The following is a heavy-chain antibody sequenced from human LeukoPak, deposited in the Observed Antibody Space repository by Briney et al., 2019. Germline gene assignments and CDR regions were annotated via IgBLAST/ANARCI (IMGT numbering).Heavy chain of an antibody. Sequence: SETLSLTCTVSGGSISSYYWSWIREPAGKGMEWIGRISTSGSATYNPSLKSRVTTSVDTSKNQFSLEVSSVTAADTAVYYCARYQSGAFDIWGQGTMVTVSS. J-gene: IGHJ3*02. CDR2: ISTSGSA. D-gene: IGHD3-3*01. CDR3: ARYQSGAFDI. CDR1: GGSISSYY. V-gene: IGHV4-4*07.